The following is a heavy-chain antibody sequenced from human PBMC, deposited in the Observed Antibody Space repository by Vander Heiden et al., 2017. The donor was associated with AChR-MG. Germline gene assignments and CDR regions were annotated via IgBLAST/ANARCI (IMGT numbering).Heavy chain of an antibody. CDR3: AHRFDLSSSWYRYYFDF. Sequence: QITLKESGPTLVKPTQTLTLTCTFSGFSLRPYGAGVGWIRQPPGKALEWLALIYWDDDRRYSPSLKSRLAIIKDTSKNQVILTMTNMDPADSATYFCAHRFDLSSSWYRYYFDFWGQGILVTVSS. CDR1: GFSLRPYGAG. V-gene: IGHV2-5*02. CDR2: IYWDDDR. D-gene: IGHD6-13*01. J-gene: IGHJ4*01.